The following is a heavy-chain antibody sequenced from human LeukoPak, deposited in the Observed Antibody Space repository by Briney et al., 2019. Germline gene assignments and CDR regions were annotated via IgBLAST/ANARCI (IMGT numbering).Heavy chain of an antibody. CDR2: INPSGGST. J-gene: IGHJ4*02. Sequence: ASVKVSCKASGYTFTSYYMHWVRQAPGQGLEWMGIINPSGGSTSYAQKSQGRVTMTRDTSTSTVYMELSSLRSEDTAVYYCARASGIAVAGTLLRYWGQGTLVTVSS. CDR1: GYTFTSYY. D-gene: IGHD6-19*01. V-gene: IGHV1-46*01. CDR3: ARASGIAVAGTLLRY.